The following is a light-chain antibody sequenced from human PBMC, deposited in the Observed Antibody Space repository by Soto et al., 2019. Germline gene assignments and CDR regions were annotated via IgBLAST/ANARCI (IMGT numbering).Light chain of an antibody. CDR1: QDIGND. CDR3: QEYETYSM. Sequence: DIQMTQSPSSLSASVGDRVIITCRASQDIGNDLGLYQQKPGKAPERLIYAASNLQSGVPSRFSGSGSGTEFTLTISSLQPEDFATYYCQEYETYSMFGQGTKVDIK. J-gene: IGKJ1*01. V-gene: IGKV1-17*01. CDR2: AAS.